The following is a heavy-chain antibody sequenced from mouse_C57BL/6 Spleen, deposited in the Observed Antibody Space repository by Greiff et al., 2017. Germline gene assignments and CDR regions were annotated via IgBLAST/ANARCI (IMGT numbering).Heavy chain of an antibody. CDR1: GYTFTDYN. Sequence: VQLKQSGPELVKPGASVKMSCKASGYTFTDYNMHWVKQSHGKSLEWIGYINPNNGGTSYNQKFKGKATLTVNKSSSTAYMELRSLTSEDSAVYYCARGGFYYYGSSYAMDYWGQGTSVTVSS. J-gene: IGHJ4*01. V-gene: IGHV1-22*01. CDR3: ARGGFYYYGSSYAMDY. CDR2: INPNNGGT. D-gene: IGHD1-1*01.